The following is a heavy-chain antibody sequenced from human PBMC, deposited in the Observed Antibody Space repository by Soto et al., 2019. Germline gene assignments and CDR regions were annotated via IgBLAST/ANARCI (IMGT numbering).Heavy chain of an antibody. J-gene: IGHJ4*02. CDR2: IIPIFGTA. CDR3: ASHSFYYDSSGYYPPLGY. CDR1: GVTFSTYA. D-gene: IGHD3-22*01. V-gene: IGHV1-69*13. Sequence: GASVKVSCKASGVTFSTYAINWVRQAPGQGLEWMGGIIPIFGTANYAQKFQDRVTITADESTSTAYMELSSLRSEDAAVYYCASHSFYYDSSGYYPPLGYWGQGTMVTVSS.